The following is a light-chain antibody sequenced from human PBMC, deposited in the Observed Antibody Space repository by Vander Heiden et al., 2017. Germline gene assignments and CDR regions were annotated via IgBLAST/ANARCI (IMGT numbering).Light chain of an antibody. CDR3: QQYDNLPYT. V-gene: IGKV1-33*01. Sequence: IQRTTAPSSLSASVGDRVPITCQASQDISNYLNWYQQKPGKAPKLLIYDASNLETGVPSRFSGSGSGTDFTFTISSLQPEDIATYYCQQYDNLPYTFGQGTKLEIK. J-gene: IGKJ2*01. CDR1: QDISNY. CDR2: DAS.